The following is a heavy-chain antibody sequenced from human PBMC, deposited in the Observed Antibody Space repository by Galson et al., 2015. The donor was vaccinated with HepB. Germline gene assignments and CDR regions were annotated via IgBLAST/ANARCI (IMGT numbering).Heavy chain of an antibody. CDR3: ARFWIFGVVSYFDY. CDR2: IYYSGST. V-gene: IGHV4-39*01. D-gene: IGHD3-3*01. Sequence: ETLSLTCTVSGGSISSSSYYWGWIRQPPGKGLEWIGSIYYSGSTYYNPSLKSRVTISVDTSKNQFSLKLSSVTAADTAVYYCARFWIFGVVSYFDYWGQGTLVTVSS. CDR1: GGSISSSSYY. J-gene: IGHJ4*02.